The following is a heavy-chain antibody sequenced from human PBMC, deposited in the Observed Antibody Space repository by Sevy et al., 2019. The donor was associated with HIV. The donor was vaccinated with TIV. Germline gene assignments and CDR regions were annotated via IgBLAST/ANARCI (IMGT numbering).Heavy chain of an antibody. CDR1: GFTFTNYG. CDR2: ISNSGANT. CDR3: AREGCTKPHDY. J-gene: IGHJ4*02. V-gene: IGHV3-23*01. D-gene: IGHD2-8*01. Sequence: GGSLRLSCAASGFTFTNYGMHWVRQAPGKGLEWVSGISNSGANTYYADSVRGRFTVSRDNSKNTVYLQLNNLRPEDTAVYYCAREGCTKPHDYWGQGTLVTVSS.